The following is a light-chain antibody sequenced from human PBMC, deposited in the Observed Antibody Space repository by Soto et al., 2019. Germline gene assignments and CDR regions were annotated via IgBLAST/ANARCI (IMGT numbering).Light chain of an antibody. CDR3: SSYTSTSTIL. CDR1: SSDIGAYNY. Sequence: QSALTQPASVSGSPGQSITISCTGTSSDIGAYNYVSWYQHHPGKAPKFMMYEVSYRPSGVSDRFSGSKSGNTASLTISGLQAEDEADYHCSSYTSTSTILFGGGTQLTVL. CDR2: EVS. J-gene: IGLJ2*01. V-gene: IGLV2-14*01.